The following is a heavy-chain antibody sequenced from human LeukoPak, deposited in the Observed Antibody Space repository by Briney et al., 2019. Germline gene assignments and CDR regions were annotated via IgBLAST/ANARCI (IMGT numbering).Heavy chain of an antibody. J-gene: IGHJ6*04. Sequence: GRSLRLSCAASGFTFSSYGMHWVRQAPGKGLEWVAVIWYDGSNKYYADSVKGRFTISRDNSKNTLYLQMNSLRAEDTAVYYCARAHSSGWLVYYYYYGMDVWGKGTTVTVSS. D-gene: IGHD6-19*01. CDR1: GFTFSSYG. CDR3: ARAHSSGWLVYYYYYGMDV. CDR2: IWYDGSNK. V-gene: IGHV3-33*01.